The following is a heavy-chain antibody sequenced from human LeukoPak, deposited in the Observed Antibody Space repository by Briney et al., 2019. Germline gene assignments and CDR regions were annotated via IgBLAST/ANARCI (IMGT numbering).Heavy chain of an antibody. CDR1: GFTFRNAW. J-gene: IGHJ4*02. V-gene: IGHV3-7*01. CDR3: ATSLTVKGY. D-gene: IGHD4-17*01. CDR2: IKEDGSDK. Sequence: GGSLRLSCAASGFTFRNAWMNWVRQAPGKGLEWVANIKEDGSDKNYVDSVKGRFTISRDNAKNSLYLQMNSLRAEDTAVYYCATSLTVKGYWSQGALVTVSS.